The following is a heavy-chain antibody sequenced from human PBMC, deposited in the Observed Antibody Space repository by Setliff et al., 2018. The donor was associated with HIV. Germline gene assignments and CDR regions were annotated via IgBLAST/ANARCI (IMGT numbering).Heavy chain of an antibody. CDR2: MHDSATT. V-gene: IGHV4-39*07. D-gene: IGHD1-1*01. CDR3: ARVSPTAPRSSRRAFDI. Sequence: PSETLSLTCTVSGGSTSSSSNYWGWIRQPPGKGLEWIGNMHDSATTYYNPSLKSRVKISVDTSKNQFSLNLRSVTAADTAVYYCARVSPTAPRSSRRAFDIWGQGTMVTVSS. J-gene: IGHJ3*02. CDR1: GGSTSSSSNY.